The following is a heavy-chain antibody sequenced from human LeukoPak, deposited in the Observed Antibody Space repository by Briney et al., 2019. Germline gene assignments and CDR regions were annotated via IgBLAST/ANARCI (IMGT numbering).Heavy chain of an antibody. CDR2: INPNSGGT. CDR1: GDTFTDYY. V-gene: IGHV1-2*02. Sequence: ASVKVSCKASGDTFTDYYMHWVRQAPGQGLEWMGWINPNSGGTNYAQNFQDRVTMTRDTSISTAYMEVSRLRSDDTAVYYCARVRDSSGYDFSWFDPWGQGTLVTVSS. J-gene: IGHJ5*02. D-gene: IGHD3-22*01. CDR3: ARVRDSSGYDFSWFDP.